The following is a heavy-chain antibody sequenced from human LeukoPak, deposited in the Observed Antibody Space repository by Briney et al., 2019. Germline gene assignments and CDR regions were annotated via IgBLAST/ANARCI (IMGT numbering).Heavy chain of an antibody. J-gene: IGHJ6*02. CDR2: IYTSGST. V-gene: IGHV4-4*07. Sequence: SETLSLTCTVSGGSISSYYWSWIRQPAGKGLEWIGRIYTSGSTNYNPSLKSRVTMSVDTSKNQFSLKLSSVTAADTAVYYCARGGYSYGLYGMDVWGQGTTVTVSS. CDR1: GGSISSYY. CDR3: ARGGYSYGLYGMDV. D-gene: IGHD5-18*01.